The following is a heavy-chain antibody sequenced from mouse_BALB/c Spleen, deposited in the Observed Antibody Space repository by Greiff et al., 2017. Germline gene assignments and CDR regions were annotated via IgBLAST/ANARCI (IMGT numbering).Heavy chain of an antibody. J-gene: IGHJ4*01. CDR2: ISSGGGST. Sequence: DVQLVESGGGLVKPGGSLKLSCAASGFAFSSYDMSWVRQTPEKRLEWVAYISSGGGSTYYPDTVKGRFTISRDNAKNTLYLQMSSLKSEDTAMYYCARHGDYDGGYAMDYWGQGTSVTVSS. D-gene: IGHD2-4*01. V-gene: IGHV5-12-1*01. CDR1: GFAFSSYD. CDR3: ARHGDYDGGYAMDY.